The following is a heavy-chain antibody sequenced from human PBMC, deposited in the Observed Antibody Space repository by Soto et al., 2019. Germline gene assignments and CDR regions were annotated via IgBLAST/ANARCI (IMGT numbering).Heavy chain of an antibody. CDR2: IYYSGST. J-gene: IGHJ4*02. Sequence: QVQLQESGPGLVKPSQTLSLTCTVSGGSISSGGYYWSWIRQHPGKGLEWIGYIYYSGSTYYNPSLKSPITISGDTSKYQVSLKLSSVTAADTAVYYCARSGDYYGSSYYFDYWGQGTLVTVSS. CDR1: GGSISSGGYY. D-gene: IGHD3-10*01. CDR3: ARSGDYYGSSYYFDY. V-gene: IGHV4-31*01.